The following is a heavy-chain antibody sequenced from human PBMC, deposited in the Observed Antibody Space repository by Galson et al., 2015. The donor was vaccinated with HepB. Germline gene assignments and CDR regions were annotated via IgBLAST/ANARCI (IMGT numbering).Heavy chain of an antibody. CDR2: IDWRDDK. J-gene: IGHJ4*02. V-gene: IGHV2-70*01. CDR1: GFSLSTSGMC. D-gene: IGHD4-17*01. CDR3: ARSFDYGAESYYLDS. Sequence: PALVKPTQTLSLTCTFSGFSLSTSGMCVSWIRQPPGKALEWLALIDWRDDKYYSTSLKTRLTISKDTSKNQVVLTMTNVDPVDTATYYCARSFDYGAESYYLDSWGQRTLVTVST.